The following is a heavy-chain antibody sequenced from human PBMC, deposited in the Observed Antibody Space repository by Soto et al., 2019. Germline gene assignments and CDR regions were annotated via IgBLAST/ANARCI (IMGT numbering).Heavy chain of an antibody. D-gene: IGHD3-3*01. Sequence: EVQLLESGGDLAQPGGSRRLSCEVSGFTFRKYVMTWVRQAPGKGLEWVSSLSSTGGSTYYADSVKGRFTVSRDNSKNTLFLQMNSLRAEDTAIYYCAKDQGFLEWIPQGGLDVWGPGTTVAVSS. CDR3: AKDQGFLEWIPQGGLDV. CDR2: LSSTGGST. CDR1: GFTFRKYV. V-gene: IGHV3-23*01. J-gene: IGHJ6*02.